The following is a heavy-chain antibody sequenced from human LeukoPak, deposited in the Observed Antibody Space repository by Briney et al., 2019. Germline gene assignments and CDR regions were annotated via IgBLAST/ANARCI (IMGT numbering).Heavy chain of an antibody. CDR3: AKGSGRPNWFDP. Sequence: PGGSLRLSCAASGFTFSTYAMSWVRQAPGKGLEWVSGVSGSGASTYYADSVKGRFTISRDNSKNTLYLQMNSLRAEDTAIYYCAKGSGRPNWFDPWGQGTLVTVSS. J-gene: IGHJ5*02. CDR2: VSGSGAST. D-gene: IGHD3-10*01. V-gene: IGHV3-23*01. CDR1: GFTFSTYA.